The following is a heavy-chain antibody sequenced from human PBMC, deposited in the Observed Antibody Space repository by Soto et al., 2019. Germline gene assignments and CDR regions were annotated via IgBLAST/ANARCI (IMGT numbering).Heavy chain of an antibody. CDR3: ARVVGDYFDY. V-gene: IGHV4-59*01. CDR2: IYYSGST. Sequence: SETLSLTCTVSGGPISSYYWSWIRQPPGKGLEWIGYIYYSGSTNYNPSLKSRVTISVDTSKNQFSLKLSSVTAADTAVYYCARVVGDYFDYWGQGTLVTVSS. D-gene: IGHD4-17*01. J-gene: IGHJ4*02. CDR1: GGPISSYY.